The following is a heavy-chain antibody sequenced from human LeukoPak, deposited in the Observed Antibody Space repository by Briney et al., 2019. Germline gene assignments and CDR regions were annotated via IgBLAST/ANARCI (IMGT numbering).Heavy chain of an antibody. J-gene: IGHJ2*01. CDR3: ARRAYSSGWYTGDWYFDL. Sequence: TSETLSLTCTVSGGSISSYYWSWIRQPPGKGLEWIGDIYYSGSTNYNPSLKSRVTISVDTSKNRFSLKLSSVTAADTAVYYCARRAYSSGWYTGDWYFDLWGRGTLVTVSS. D-gene: IGHD6-19*01. CDR2: IYYSGST. CDR1: GGSISSYY. V-gene: IGHV4-59*08.